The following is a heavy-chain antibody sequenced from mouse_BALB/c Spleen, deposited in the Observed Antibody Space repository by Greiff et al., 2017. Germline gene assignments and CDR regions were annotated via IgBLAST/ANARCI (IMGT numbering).Heavy chain of an antibody. Sequence: DVMLVESGPSLVKPSQSLSLTCTVTGYSITSDYAWNWIRQFPGNKLEWMGYISYSGSTSYNPSLKSRISITRDTSKNQFFLQLNSVTTEDTATYYCARDYRYDGEFAYWGQGTLVTVSA. CDR2: ISYSGST. D-gene: IGHD2-14*01. CDR1: GYSITSDYA. J-gene: IGHJ3*01. V-gene: IGHV3-2*02. CDR3: ARDYRYDGEFAY.